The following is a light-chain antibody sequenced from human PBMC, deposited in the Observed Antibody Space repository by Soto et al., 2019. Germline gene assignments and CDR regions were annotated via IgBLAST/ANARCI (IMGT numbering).Light chain of an antibody. CDR3: QQYSSWLRS. Sequence: EVVLTQSPATLSLSPGERATLSCRASQSVVNLAWYQHKRGQAPRLLIYHVSTMATGIPSRFSGSGYETDFTITISSLEPEDFAVYYCQQYSSWLRSFGGGTKVEIK. V-gene: IGKV3-11*01. J-gene: IGKJ4*01. CDR1: QSVVN. CDR2: HVS.